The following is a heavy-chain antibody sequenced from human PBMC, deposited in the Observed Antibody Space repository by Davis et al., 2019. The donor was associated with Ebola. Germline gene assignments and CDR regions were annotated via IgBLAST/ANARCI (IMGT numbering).Heavy chain of an antibody. D-gene: IGHD2-15*01. CDR2: IYTSGST. CDR1: GDSISSYY. V-gene: IGHV4-4*07. CDR3: ARGGYCSGGSCYSGVDY. Sequence: PSETLSLTCTVSGDSISSYYWSWIRQPAGKGLEWIGRIYTSGSTNYNPSLKSRVTMSVDTSKNQFSLKLSSVTAADTAVYYCARGGYCSGGSCYSGVDYWGQGTLVTVSS. J-gene: IGHJ4*02.